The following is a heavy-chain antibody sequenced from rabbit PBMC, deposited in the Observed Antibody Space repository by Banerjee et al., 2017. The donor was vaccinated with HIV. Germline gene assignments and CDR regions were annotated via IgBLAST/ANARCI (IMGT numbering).Heavy chain of an antibody. CDR3: ARDGFGTGPDYDL. D-gene: IGHD7-1*01. Sequence: QEQLEESGGDLVKPEGSLTLTCTASGFSFSNKYVMCWVRQAPGKGLEWIACIYAGSSGSTYYASWAKGRFTISKTSSTPVTLQMTSLTAADTATYFCARDGFGTGPDYDLWGQGTLVTVS. CDR2: IYAGSSGST. V-gene: IGHV1S45*01. J-gene: IGHJ4*01. CDR1: GFSFSNKYV.